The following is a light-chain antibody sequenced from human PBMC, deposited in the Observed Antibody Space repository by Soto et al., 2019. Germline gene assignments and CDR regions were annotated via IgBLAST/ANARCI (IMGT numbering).Light chain of an antibody. CDR2: GAS. CDR3: QQYNSWPTIT. J-gene: IGKJ5*01. CDR1: QSITNN. V-gene: IGKV3-15*01. Sequence: EIVITHSPATLSVSPGERATLSCRASQSITNNLAWYQQKPGQAPRLLIYGASTRTTGIPTRFSGSGSGTEFTLTISSLQSEDFAVYYCQQYNSWPTITFGHGTRLEIK.